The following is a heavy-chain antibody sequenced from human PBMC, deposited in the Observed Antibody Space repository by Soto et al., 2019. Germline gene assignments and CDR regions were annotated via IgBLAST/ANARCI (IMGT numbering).Heavy chain of an antibody. CDR2: ISAYNGKA. Sequence: QVQLVQSGGEVKKPGASVKVSCKASGYNYSSYGVTWVRQAPGQGLEWMGWISAYNGKANYAPNIQDRVTMSIDTSTSTAYMEMRSLRSDDTAVYYCARQHNDLWSDSPDFDYCGQGTLVTVSA. CDR1: GYNYSSYG. V-gene: IGHV1-18*04. CDR3: ARQHNDLWSDSPDFDY. J-gene: IGHJ4*02. D-gene: IGHD3-3*01.